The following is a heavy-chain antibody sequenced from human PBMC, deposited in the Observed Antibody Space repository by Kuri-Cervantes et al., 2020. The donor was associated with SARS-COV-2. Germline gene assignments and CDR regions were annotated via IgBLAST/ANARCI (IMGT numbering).Heavy chain of an antibody. D-gene: IGHD2-21*01. J-gene: IGHJ4*02. CDR3: ARDRVGVHDS. CDR1: GFTFSRYA. Sequence: GESLKISCAASGFTFSRYAMHWVRQAPGKGLEWVAVISYDGSNKDYTASGKGRFTISRDNSQNTLYLQMKSLITEDTALYYCARDRVGVHDSWGQGTLVTVSS. V-gene: IGHV3-30-3*01. CDR2: ISYDGSNK.